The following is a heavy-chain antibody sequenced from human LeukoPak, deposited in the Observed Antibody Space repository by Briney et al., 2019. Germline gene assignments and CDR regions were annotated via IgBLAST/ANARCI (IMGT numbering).Heavy chain of an antibody. CDR3: ARFGVVVINFDY. Sequence: PSEILSLTCTVSGGSISSSSYYWGWIRQPPGKGLEWIGSIYYSGSTYHNPSLKSRVTISVDTSKNQFSLKLSSVTAADTAVYYCARFGVVVINFDYWGQGTLVTVSS. D-gene: IGHD3-22*01. CDR1: GGSISSSSYY. CDR2: IYYSGST. J-gene: IGHJ4*02. V-gene: IGHV4-39*01.